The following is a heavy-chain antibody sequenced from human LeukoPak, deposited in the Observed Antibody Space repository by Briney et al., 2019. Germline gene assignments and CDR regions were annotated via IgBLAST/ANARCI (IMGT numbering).Heavy chain of an antibody. Sequence: SETLSLTCTVSGGSISSYYWSWIRQPPGKGLEWIGYIYYSGSTYYNPSLKSRVTISVDRSKSQFSLKLSSVTAADTAVYYCARDRQNKDFWSGGDYWGRGTLVTISS. CDR3: ARDRQNKDFWSGGDY. J-gene: IGHJ4*02. CDR1: GGSISSYY. CDR2: IYYSGST. D-gene: IGHD3-3*01. V-gene: IGHV4-59*12.